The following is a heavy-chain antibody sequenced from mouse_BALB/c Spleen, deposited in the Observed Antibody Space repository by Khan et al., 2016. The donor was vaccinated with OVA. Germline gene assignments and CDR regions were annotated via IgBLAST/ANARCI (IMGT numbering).Heavy chain of an antibody. V-gene: IGHV3-2*02. D-gene: IGHD2-3*01. CDR1: GYSITSDYA. CDR2: ISYSGST. Sequence: QLEESGPGLVKPSQSLSLTCTVTGYSITSDYAWNWIRQFPGNKLEWMGYISYSGSTNYNPSLKSRISITRDTSKNQFFLQLSSVTTEDTATYYCARDGSRYNYAMDYWGQGTAVTVSS. CDR3: ARDGSRYNYAMDY. J-gene: IGHJ4*01.